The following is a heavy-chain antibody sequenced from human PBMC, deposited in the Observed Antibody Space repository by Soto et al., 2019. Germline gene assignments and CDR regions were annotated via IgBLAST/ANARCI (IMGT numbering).Heavy chain of an antibody. Sequence: QVQLQESGPGLVKPSETLALTCTVSGGSISSDSWSWIRQPPGKRLEWIGYVYYNGVTKYNPSLESRVTISVDTSQNQFSLKFNSVTAVDTAIYYCARRSRSSSGCYYLDYWGQGTLVTVSS. CDR2: VYYNGVT. J-gene: IGHJ4*02. V-gene: IGHV4-59*01. CDR1: GGSISSDS. CDR3: ARRSRSSSGCYYLDY. D-gene: IGHD6-19*01.